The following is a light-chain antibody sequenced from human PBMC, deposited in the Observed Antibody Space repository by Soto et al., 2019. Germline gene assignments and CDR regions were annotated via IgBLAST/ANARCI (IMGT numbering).Light chain of an antibody. J-gene: IGKJ1*01. CDR1: QSISSY. CDR3: QQSYSNPRT. CDR2: AAS. V-gene: IGKV1-39*01. Sequence: DIQMTQSPSSLSASVGDRVTITCRASQSISSYLNWYQQIPWKAPRLLVYAASSLQSGVPSRFSGSGSGTDFTLTISSLQPEDSATYYGQQSYSNPRTFGQGTKV.